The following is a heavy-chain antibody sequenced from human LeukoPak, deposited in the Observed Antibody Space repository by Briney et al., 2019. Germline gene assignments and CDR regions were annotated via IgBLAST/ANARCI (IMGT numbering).Heavy chain of an antibody. CDR1: GFSFSTSGVR. CDR2: IDWDDDK. J-gene: IGHJ4*02. D-gene: IGHD1-26*01. CDR3: ARIRVGATYSDY. Sequence: SGPTLVNPTQTLTLTCTFSGFSFSTSGVRVTWIRQPPGKALEWLARIDWDDDKFYSTSLKTRLSISKDTSKNQVVLAMTNMDPVDTATYYCARIRVGATYSDYWGQGTLVTVSS. V-gene: IGHV2-70*04.